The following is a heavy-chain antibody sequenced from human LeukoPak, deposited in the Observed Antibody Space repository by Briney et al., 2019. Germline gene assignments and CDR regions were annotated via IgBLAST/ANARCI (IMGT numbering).Heavy chain of an antibody. D-gene: IGHD2-2*01. CDR2: IYYSGIT. Sequence: SETLSLTCTVSGGSISIRNYYWGWIRQPPGKGLDWIGSIYYSGITYYNPSLKSGVTISVDTSKNQFSLTLSSVTAADTAVYYCARVDIVVVPSASFDYWGQGTLVTVSS. J-gene: IGHJ4*02. V-gene: IGHV4-39*01. CDR3: ARVDIVVVPSASFDY. CDR1: GGSISIRNYY.